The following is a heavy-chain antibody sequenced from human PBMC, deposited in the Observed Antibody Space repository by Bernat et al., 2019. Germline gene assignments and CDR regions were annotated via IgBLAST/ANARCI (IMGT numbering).Heavy chain of an antibody. CDR3: ARAPDCTGSSCHQGY. CDR1: GGTFSSYA. J-gene: IGHJ4*02. Sequence: QMQLVQSGAEVKKPGSSVNVSCKASGGTFSSYAISWVRQAPGQGLEWMGGIIPIFGTANYAQKFQGRITITANKSTTTAYMELTSLKSEDTAVYDCARAPDCTGSSCHQGYWGQGTLVTVSS. CDR2: IIPIFGTA. V-gene: IGHV1-69*06. D-gene: IGHD2-8*02.